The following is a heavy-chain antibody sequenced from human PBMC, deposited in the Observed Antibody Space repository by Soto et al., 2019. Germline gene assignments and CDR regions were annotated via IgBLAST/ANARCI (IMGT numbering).Heavy chain of an antibody. J-gene: IGHJ6*02. D-gene: IGHD3-10*01. CDR3: TTDWMVRGLSMDV. V-gene: IGHV3-15*01. CDR1: GFTFSNAW. Sequence: EVQLVESGGDLVKPGGSLRLSCAASGFTFSNAWMSWVRQAPGKGLEWVGRIKSKTDAGTIDYAAPAKGRFAISRDDSKNTLYLQMNNLETEDTGVYYCTTDWMVRGLSMDVWGQGTTVTVSS. CDR2: IKSKTDAGTI.